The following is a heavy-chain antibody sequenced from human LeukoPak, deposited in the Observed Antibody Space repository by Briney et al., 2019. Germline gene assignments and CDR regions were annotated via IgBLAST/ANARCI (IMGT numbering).Heavy chain of an antibody. D-gene: IGHD1-26*01. CDR2: ISYDGSNK. CDR1: GFTFSSYG. J-gene: IGHJ3*02. V-gene: IGHV3-30*18. Sequence: GGSLRLSCAASGFTFSSYGMHWVRQAPGKGLEWVAVISYDGSNKYYADSVKGRFTISRDNSKNTLYLQMNSLRAEDTAVYYCANVVGATTYAFDIWGRGTMVTVSS. CDR3: ANVVGATTYAFDI.